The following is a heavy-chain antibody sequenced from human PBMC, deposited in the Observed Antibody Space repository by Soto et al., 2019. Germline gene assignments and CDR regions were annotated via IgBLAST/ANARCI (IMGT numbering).Heavy chain of an antibody. Sequence: GGSLRLSCAASGFTVSSNYMSWVRQAPGKGLEWVSVIYSGGSTYYADTVKGRFTITRDNSKKKLYLKMNSLSADDTAVYYCARESSRDSRGWYEGYLDYWGQGTLVTVSS. D-gene: IGHD6-19*01. CDR1: GFTVSSNY. V-gene: IGHV3-66*01. CDR3: ARESSRDSRGWYEGYLDY. CDR2: IYSGGST. J-gene: IGHJ4*02.